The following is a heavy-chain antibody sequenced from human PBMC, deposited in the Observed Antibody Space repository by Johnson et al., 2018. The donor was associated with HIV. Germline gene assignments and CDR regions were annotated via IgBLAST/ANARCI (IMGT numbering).Heavy chain of an antibody. Sequence: VQLVESGGGLVQPGGSLRLSCAASGFTFSSYDMHWVRQATGKGLEWVSAIGTAGDTYYPGSVKGRFTISRENAKNSLYLQMNSLRAGDTAVYYCARAYLWGEGYAFDIWGQGTMVTVSS. CDR2: IGTAGDT. CDR3: ARAYLWGEGYAFDI. V-gene: IGHV3-13*01. CDR1: GFTFSSYD. J-gene: IGHJ3*02. D-gene: IGHD2-21*01.